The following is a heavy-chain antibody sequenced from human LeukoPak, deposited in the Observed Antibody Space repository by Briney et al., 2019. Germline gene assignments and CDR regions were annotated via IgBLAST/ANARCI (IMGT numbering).Heavy chain of an antibody. CDR2: IYYSGST. D-gene: IGHD1-26*01. Sequence: SSETLSLTCTVSGGSISSYYWSWIRQPPGKGLEWIGYIYYSGSTNYNPSLKSRVTISVDTSKNQFSLKLSSVTAADTAVYYCARETYSGSYYYYYGMDVWGQGTTVTVSS. CDR3: ARETYSGSYYYYYGMDV. V-gene: IGHV4-59*01. J-gene: IGHJ6*02. CDR1: GGSISSYY.